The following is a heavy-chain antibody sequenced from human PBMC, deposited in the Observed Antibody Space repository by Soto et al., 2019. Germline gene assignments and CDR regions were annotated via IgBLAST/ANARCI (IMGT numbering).Heavy chain of an antibody. J-gene: IGHJ4*02. D-gene: IGHD3-22*01. CDR2: IWYDGSNK. CDR3: ARDLGLYYYDSSGFPGY. Sequence: PVGSLRLSCAASGFTFSSYGMHWVRQAPGKGLEWVAVIWYDGSNKYYADSVKGRFTISRDNSKNTLYLQMNSLRAEDTAVYYCARDLGLYYYDSSGFPGYWGQGTLVTVSS. CDR1: GFTFSSYG. V-gene: IGHV3-33*01.